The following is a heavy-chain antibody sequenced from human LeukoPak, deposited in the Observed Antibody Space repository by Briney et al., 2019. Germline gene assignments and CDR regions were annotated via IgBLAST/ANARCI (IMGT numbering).Heavy chain of an antibody. CDR1: GASISSYF. D-gene: IGHD5-18*01. J-gene: IGHJ4*02. Sequence: SETLSLTCSVSGASISSYFWSWIRQAPGKGLEWVGYALYTGSTEYNPALKSRVTISLDTSNNQFSLRLSSVTAADTAVYYCARDNGYSYGIDYWGQGRLVTVSS. V-gene: IGHV4-59*01. CDR2: ALYTGST. CDR3: ARDNGYSYGIDY.